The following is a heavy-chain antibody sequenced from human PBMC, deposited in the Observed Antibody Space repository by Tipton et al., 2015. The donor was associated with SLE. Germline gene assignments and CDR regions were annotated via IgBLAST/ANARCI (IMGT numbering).Heavy chain of an antibody. D-gene: IGHD3-10*01. J-gene: IGHJ2*01. CDR1: GFTFSSYG. CDR2: ISYDGSNK. V-gene: IGHV3-30*03. CDR3: ARDTVRGVTRASTYWYFDL. Sequence: QLVQSGGGLVQPGGSLRLSCAASGFTFSSYGMHWVCQAPGKGLEWVAVISYDGSNKYYADSVKGRFTISRDNSKNTLYLQMNSLRAEDTAVYYCARDTVRGVTRASTYWYFDLWGRGTLVTVSS.